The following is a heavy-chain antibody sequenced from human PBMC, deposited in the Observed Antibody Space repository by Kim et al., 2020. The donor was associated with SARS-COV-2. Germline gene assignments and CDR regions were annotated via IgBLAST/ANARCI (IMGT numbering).Heavy chain of an antibody. J-gene: IGHJ6*02. D-gene: IGHD5-18*01. V-gene: IGHV4-4*07. CDR1: GGSISSYY. Sequence: SETLSLTCTVSGGSISSYYWSWIRQPAGKGLEWIGRIYTSGSTNYNPSLKSRVTMSVDTSKNQFSLKLSSVTAADTAVYYCARDPWIQLWSQGGVFDYYGMDVWGQGTTVTVSS. CDR3: ARDPWIQLWSQGGVFDYYGMDV. CDR2: IYTSGST.